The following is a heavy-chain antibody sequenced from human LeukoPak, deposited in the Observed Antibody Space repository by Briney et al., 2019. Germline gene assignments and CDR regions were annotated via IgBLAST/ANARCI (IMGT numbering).Heavy chain of an antibody. J-gene: IGHJ5*02. CDR2: MNPNSGNT. V-gene: IGHV1-8*01. Sequence: ASVKVSCKASGYTFTSYDINWVRQATGQGLEWMGWMNPNSGNTGYAQKFQGRVTMTRNTSISTAYMELSSLRSEDTAVYYCAKALNKAAAGTENWFDPWGQGTLVTVSS. CDR3: AKALNKAAAGTENWFDP. CDR1: GYTFTSYD. D-gene: IGHD6-13*01.